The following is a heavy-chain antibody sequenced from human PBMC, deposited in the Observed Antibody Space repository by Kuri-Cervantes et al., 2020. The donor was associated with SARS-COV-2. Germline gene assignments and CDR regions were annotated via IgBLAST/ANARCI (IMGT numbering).Heavy chain of an antibody. D-gene: IGHD5-24*01. CDR3: ASVSTMGVSLD. Sequence: GGSLRLSCAASGFTFSNYAMSWVRQAPGKGLEWVSSISTSGGDTNYADSLKGRFTISRDNSKNTLYLQMNSLRVEDTAVYYCASVSTMGVSLDWGQGTLVTVSS. V-gene: IGHV3-23*01. CDR1: GFTFSNYA. CDR2: ISTSGGDT. J-gene: IGHJ4*02.